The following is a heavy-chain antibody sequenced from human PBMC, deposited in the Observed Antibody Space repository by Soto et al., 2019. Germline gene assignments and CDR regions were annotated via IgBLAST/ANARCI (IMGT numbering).Heavy chain of an antibody. D-gene: IGHD5-18*01. V-gene: IGHV3-48*01. CDR1: GFTFSRYS. CDR3: ARARLDTTIIWTH. CDR2: ISSSSNSI. Sequence: GGSLRLSCAASGFTFSRYSMNWVRQAPGKGLEWVSYISSSSNSIFYADSVKGRFTISRDNAKNSLHMQMNSLRSEDTAVYYCARARLDTTIIWTHWGQGTLVTVSS. J-gene: IGHJ4*02.